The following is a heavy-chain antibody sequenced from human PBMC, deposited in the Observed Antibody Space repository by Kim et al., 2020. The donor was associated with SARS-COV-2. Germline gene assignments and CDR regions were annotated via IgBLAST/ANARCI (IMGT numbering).Heavy chain of an antibody. V-gene: IGHV3-13*01. CDR3: ARGILWFGAGFDY. Sequence: YPGSVKGRFTISRENAKNSLYLQRNSLRAGDTAVYYWARGILWFGAGFDYWGQGTLVTVSS. D-gene: IGHD3-10*01. J-gene: IGHJ4*02.